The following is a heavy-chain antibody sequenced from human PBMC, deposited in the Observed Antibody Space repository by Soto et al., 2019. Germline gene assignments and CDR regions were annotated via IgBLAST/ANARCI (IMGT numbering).Heavy chain of an antibody. J-gene: IGHJ6*02. V-gene: IGHV3-48*03. CDR3: ARGLYDFWSGYTSDYYYYGMDV. Sequence: PGGSLRLSCAASGFTFSSYEMNWVRQAPGKGLEWVSYISSSGSTIYYADSVKGRFTISRDNAKNSLYLQMNSLRAEDTAVYYCARGLYDFWSGYTSDYYYYGMDVWGQGTTVTVSS. CDR2: ISSSGSTI. D-gene: IGHD3-3*01. CDR1: GFTFSSYE.